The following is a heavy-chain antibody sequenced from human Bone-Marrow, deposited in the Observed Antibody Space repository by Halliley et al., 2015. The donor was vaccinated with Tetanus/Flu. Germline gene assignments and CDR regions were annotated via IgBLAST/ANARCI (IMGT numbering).Heavy chain of an antibody. CDR2: INHSGST. D-gene: IGHD3-3*01. V-gene: IGHV4-34*01. CDR1: GGSFSGYS. J-gene: IGHJ4*02. CDR3: ARGAGGLFIFVAPFDY. Sequence: TLSLTCAVYGGSFSGYSWSWIRQPPGKGLEWIGEINHSGSTNYNPSLKSRVTISADTSKNQFSLKLSSVTAADTAVCYCARGAGGLFIFVAPFDYWGQGTLVTVSS.